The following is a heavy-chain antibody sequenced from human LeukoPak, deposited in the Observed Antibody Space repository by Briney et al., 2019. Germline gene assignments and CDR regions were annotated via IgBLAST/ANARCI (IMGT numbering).Heavy chain of an antibody. V-gene: IGHV4-59*01. CDR3: ARVGAYSNWFDP. CDR2: IYYSGST. J-gene: IGHJ5*02. CDR1: GGSISSYY. D-gene: IGHD2-15*01. Sequence: PSETLSLTCTVSGGSISSYYWSWIRQPPGKGLEWIGYIYYSGSTNYNPSLKSRVTISVDTSKNQFSLKLSSVTAADTAVYYCARVGAYSNWFDPWGQGTLVSVPS.